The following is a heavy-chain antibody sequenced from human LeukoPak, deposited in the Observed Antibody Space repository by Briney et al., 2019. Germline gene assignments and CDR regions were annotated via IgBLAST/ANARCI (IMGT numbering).Heavy chain of an antibody. V-gene: IGHV3-48*03. CDR2: ISSSGTTI. CDR3: ARVVSGSYYKGAFDI. CDR1: GFIFSNYE. J-gene: IGHJ3*02. D-gene: IGHD3-10*01. Sequence: GGSLRLSCAASGFIFSNYEVNWVRQAPGKGLEWVSYISSSGTTIYYADSVKGRFTISRDNAKNSLYLQMNSLRAEDTAVYHCARVVSGSYYKGAFDIWGQGTMVTVSS.